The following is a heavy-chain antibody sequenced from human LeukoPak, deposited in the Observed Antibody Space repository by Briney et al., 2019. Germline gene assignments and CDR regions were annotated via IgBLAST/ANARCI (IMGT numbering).Heavy chain of an antibody. J-gene: IGHJ3*02. CDR1: GYTLTELS. V-gene: IGHV1-24*01. CDR3: ATSSMDAFDI. CDR2: FDPEDGET. D-gene: IGHD2-2*01. Sequence: ASVKASCKVSGYTLTELSLHWVRQAPGKGLEWMGGFDPEDGETIYAQKFQGRVTMTEDTSTDTAYMELSSLRSEDTAVYYCATSSMDAFDIWGQGTMVTVSS.